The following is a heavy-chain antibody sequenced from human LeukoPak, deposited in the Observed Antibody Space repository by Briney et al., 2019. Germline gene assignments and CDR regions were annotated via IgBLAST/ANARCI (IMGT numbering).Heavy chain of an antibody. CDR3: ARAGGALFDS. Sequence: SETLSLTCAVYGGSFSGYYWSWIRQPPGKGLEWIGEINHSGSTNYNPSLKSRVTISVDTSKNQFSLKLSSVTAADTAVYYCARAGGALFDSWAQGTLVTVSS. D-gene: IGHD3-16*01. CDR1: GGSFSGYY. J-gene: IGHJ4*02. V-gene: IGHV4-34*01. CDR2: INHSGST.